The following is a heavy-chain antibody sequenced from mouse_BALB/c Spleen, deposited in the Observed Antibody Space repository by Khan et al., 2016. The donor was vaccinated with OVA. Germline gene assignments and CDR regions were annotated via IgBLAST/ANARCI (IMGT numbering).Heavy chain of an antibody. CDR3: ARGQYGNSAWFAN. V-gene: IGHV2-9*02. CDR2: IWASGST. D-gene: IGHD2-1*01. CDR1: GFSLTSYG. J-gene: IGHJ3*01. Sequence: QVQLQQPGPGLVAPSQSLSITCTVAGFSLTSYGVHWVRQPPGKGLEWLGVIWASGSTNYNSALMSRLIISKDNSKSQVLLKMNSLQTDDTAMYYCARGQYGNSAWFANWGQGTLVTVSA.